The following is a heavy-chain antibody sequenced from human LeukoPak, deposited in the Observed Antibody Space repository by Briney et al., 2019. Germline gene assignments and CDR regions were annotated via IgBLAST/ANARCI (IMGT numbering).Heavy chain of an antibody. CDR3: ARDIVVTAIGGRWFDP. D-gene: IGHD2-21*02. CDR1: GYTFTGYY. J-gene: IGHJ5*02. CDR2: INPNRGGT. V-gene: IGHV1-2*06. Sequence: ASVKVSCKASGYTFTGYYMHWVRQAPGQGLEWMGRINPNRGGTNYAQKFQGRVTMTRDTSISTAYMELSRLRSDDTAVYYCARDIVVTAIGGRWFDPWGQGTLVTVSS.